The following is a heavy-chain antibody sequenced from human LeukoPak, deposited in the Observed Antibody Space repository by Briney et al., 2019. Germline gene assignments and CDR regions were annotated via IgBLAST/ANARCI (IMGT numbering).Heavy chain of an antibody. Sequence: ASVKVSCKASGYTFTAYYIHWVRQAPGQGLEWMGWINPNSGGTNSAQKFQGRVTMTRDTSISTAYMELSRLRSDDTAVYYCATEVTDWGQGTLVTVSS. CDR1: GYTFTAYY. J-gene: IGHJ4*02. CDR2: INPNSGGT. D-gene: IGHD5-18*01. CDR3: ATEVTD. V-gene: IGHV1-2*02.